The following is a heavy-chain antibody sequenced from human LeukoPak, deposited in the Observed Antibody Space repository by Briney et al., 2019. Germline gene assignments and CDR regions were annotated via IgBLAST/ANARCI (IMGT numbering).Heavy chain of an antibody. Sequence: SETLSLTCTVSGGSISSYYWSWIRQPPGKGLEWIGYIYYSGSTNYNPSLKSRVTILVDTSKNQFSLKLTSVTAADTAVYYCARLLPSSGYYIEYWGQGTLVTVSS. J-gene: IGHJ4*02. D-gene: IGHD3-22*01. V-gene: IGHV4-59*08. CDR2: IYYSGST. CDR1: GGSISSYY. CDR3: ARLLPSSGYYIEY.